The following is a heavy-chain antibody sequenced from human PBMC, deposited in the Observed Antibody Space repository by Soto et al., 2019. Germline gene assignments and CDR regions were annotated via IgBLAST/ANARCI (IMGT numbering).Heavy chain of an antibody. J-gene: IGHJ6*02. CDR1: GFAFSVYA. Sequence: GGSLRLSCAATGFAFSVYAMTWVRQAPGKGLEWVSAVTANGGSTYSADSVKGRFTISRDNSKNTLFLQMNSLRAEDTAVYYCASLGVGDWANYYYYYGMDVWGQGTTVTVSS. CDR3: ASLGVGDWANYYYYYGMDV. V-gene: IGHV3-23*01. CDR2: VTANGGST. D-gene: IGHD2-21*02.